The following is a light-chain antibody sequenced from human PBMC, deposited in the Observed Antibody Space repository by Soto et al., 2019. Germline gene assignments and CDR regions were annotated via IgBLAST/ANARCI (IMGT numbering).Light chain of an antibody. CDR1: NSDVGSYNL. J-gene: IGLJ3*02. V-gene: IGLV2-23*01. CDR3: CSYAGSSSLWL. Sequence: QSALTQPASVSGSPGQSITISCTGTNSDVGSYNLVSWYQQHPGKAPKLMIYEDSKRPSGVSNRFSGSKSGNTASLTISGLQAEDEADYYCCSYAGSSSLWLFGGGTQLTVL. CDR2: EDS.